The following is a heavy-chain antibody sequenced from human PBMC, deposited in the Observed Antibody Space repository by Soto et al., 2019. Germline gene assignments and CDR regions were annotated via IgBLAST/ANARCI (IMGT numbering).Heavy chain of an antibody. D-gene: IGHD3-10*01. CDR1: GGTFSSYA. Sequence: SVKVSCKASGGTFSSYAISWVRQAPGQGLEWMGGITPIFGTANYAQKFQGRVTITADESTSTAYMELSSLRSEDTAVYYCARGFYYYGSGSYYLMDVWGQGTTVTVSS. J-gene: IGHJ6*02. CDR3: ARGFYYYGSGSYYLMDV. CDR2: ITPIFGTA. V-gene: IGHV1-69*13.